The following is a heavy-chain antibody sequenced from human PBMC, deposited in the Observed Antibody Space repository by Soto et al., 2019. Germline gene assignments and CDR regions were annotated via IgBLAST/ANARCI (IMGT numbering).Heavy chain of an antibody. V-gene: IGHV3-53*05. CDR3: AHITYGSPSHTTSFDY. Sequence: GGSLRLSCAASGFTVSNNYMTWVRQAPGKGLEWVSFIYSSGSTYYADSVKGRFTISRDNFKNTLYLQMTNMDPVDTATYYCAHITYGSPSHTTSFDYWGQGTLVTVSS. CDR2: IYSSGST. J-gene: IGHJ4*02. D-gene: IGHD3-10*01. CDR1: GFTVSNNY.